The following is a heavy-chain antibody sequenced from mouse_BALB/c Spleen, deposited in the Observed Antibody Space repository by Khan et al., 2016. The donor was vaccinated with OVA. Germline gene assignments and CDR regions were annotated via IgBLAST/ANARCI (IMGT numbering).Heavy chain of an antibody. J-gene: IGHJ3*01. Sequence: QVQLQQPGAELVKPGTSVKLSCKASGYNFTSYWINWVKLRPGQGLEWIGHIYPGSGSTNYNEKFKSKATLSVDTSSSTVYMQLSSMASEDSALYYCTRRDYYGSSVAYWGQVTLVTVSA. CDR3: TRRDYYGSSVAY. CDR1: GYNFTSYW. V-gene: IGHV1-55*01. CDR2: IYPGSGST. D-gene: IGHD1-1*01.